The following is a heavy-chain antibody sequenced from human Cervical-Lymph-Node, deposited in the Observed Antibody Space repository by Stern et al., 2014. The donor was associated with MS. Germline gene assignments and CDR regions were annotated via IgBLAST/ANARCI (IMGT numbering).Heavy chain of an antibody. CDR3: ASGYRIFDY. V-gene: IGHV4-61*02. D-gene: IGHD5-18*01. CDR2: IPPRWTA. Sequence: QLQLQESGPGLVKPSQTLSLTCTVSGGSISSGSDYWSWIRQPVGKGLEWIGRIPPRWTAYYTPSLKSRVPISTDTSRNHFSLELNSATAADTAIYYCASGYRIFDYWGQGILVTVSS. CDR1: GGSISSGSDY. J-gene: IGHJ4*02.